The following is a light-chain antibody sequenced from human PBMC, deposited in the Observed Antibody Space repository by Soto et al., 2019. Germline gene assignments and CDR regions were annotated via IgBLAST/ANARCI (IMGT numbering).Light chain of an antibody. CDR2: RNN. J-gene: IGLJ2*01. V-gene: IGLV1-47*01. CDR1: SSNIGSNY. CDR3: AAWDDSLSGPV. Sequence: QSVLTQPPSASGTPGQRVTISCSGSSSNIGSNYVYWYQQLPGTAPKLLIYRNNQRPSGVPDRFSGSKSGTSASLAISGLRSEDEADYYCAAWDDSLSGPVLGGGTTLTVL.